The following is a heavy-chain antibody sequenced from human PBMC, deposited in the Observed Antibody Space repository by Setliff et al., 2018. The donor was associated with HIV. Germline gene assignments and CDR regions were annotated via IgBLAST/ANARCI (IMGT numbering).Heavy chain of an antibody. V-gene: IGHV3-7*01. D-gene: IGHD3-16*02. J-gene: IGHJ4*02. CDR2: IKQDGSEK. CDR1: GFTFSSYW. Sequence: PGGSLRLSCAASGFTFSSYWMSWVRQAPGKGLEWVANIKQDGSEKYYVDSVKGRFTISRDDAKNSLYLQMNSLRAEDTAVYYCARGPSYYDYVWGSDRPGDYWGQGTLVTVSS. CDR3: ARGPSYYDYVWGSDRPGDY.